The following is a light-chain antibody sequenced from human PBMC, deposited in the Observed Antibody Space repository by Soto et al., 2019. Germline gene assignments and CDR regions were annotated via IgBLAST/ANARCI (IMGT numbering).Light chain of an antibody. Sequence: ESVVTEAPCILSLSPGERASLSCGASQSIISSFLAWYQQKPGKAPRLIIYGASSRATGIPDRFSGTGSETDFTLTISRLEPEDFAVYYCQQYAKSPITFGQGTRLEIK. CDR2: GAS. V-gene: IGKV3-20*01. CDR1: QSIISSF. J-gene: IGKJ5*01. CDR3: QQYAKSPIT.